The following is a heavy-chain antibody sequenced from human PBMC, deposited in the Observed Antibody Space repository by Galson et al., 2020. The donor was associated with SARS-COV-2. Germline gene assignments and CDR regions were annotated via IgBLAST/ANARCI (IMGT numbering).Heavy chain of an antibody. CDR1: GGTFSSYA. CDR2: IIPIFGTA. J-gene: IGHJ5*02. V-gene: IGHV1-69*13. D-gene: IGHD3-22*01. Sequence: SVKVSCKASGGTFSSYAISWVRQAPGQGLEWMGGIIPIFGTANYAQKFQGRVTITADESTSTAYMELSSLRSEDTAVYYCASWDGDYYDSSGTAGPFDPWGQGTLVTVS. CDR3: ASWDGDYYDSSGTAGPFDP.